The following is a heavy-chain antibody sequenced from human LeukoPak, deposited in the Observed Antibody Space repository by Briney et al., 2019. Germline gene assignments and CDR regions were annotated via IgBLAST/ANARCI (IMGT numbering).Heavy chain of an antibody. J-gene: IGHJ5*02. CDR2: IKDDGSAK. CDR1: GFTFSSYW. Sequence: GGSLRLSCAASGFTFSSYWMSWVRQAPGKGLEWVGNIKDDGSAKYYLASVKGRFTISRDNAKNSLFLQMNNLGAEDTAGYYCARDNPGYGAYESWGQGTRVTVSS. D-gene: IGHD4-17*01. CDR3: ARDNPGYGAYES. V-gene: IGHV3-7*01.